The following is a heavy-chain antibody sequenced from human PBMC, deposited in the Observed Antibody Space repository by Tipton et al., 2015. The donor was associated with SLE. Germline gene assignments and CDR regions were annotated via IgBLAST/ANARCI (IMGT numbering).Heavy chain of an antibody. CDR2: IYYSGST. CDR1: GFTFSSYA. D-gene: IGHD1-7*01. J-gene: IGHJ4*02. Sequence: LRLSCAASGFTFSSYAMSWVRQPPGKGLEWIGSIYYSGSTYYNPSLKSRVTISVDTSKNQFSLKLSSVTAADTAVYYCARETGTRGDYFDYWGQGTLVTVSS. V-gene: IGHV4-38-2*02. CDR3: ARETGTRGDYFDY.